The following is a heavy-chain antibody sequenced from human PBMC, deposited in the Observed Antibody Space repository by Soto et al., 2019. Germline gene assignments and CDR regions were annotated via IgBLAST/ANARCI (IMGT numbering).Heavy chain of an antibody. CDR2: ISSSSSTI. J-gene: IGHJ6*02. CDR1: GFTFSSYS. V-gene: IGHV3-48*02. CDR3: ARDLKYYDSSGYYYVNYYGMDV. Sequence: GGSLRLSCAASGFTFSSYSMNWVRQAPGKGLEWVSYISSSSSTIYYADSVKGRFTISRDNAKNSLYLQMNSLRDEDTAVYYCARDLKYYDSSGYYYVNYYGMDVWGQGTTVTVSS. D-gene: IGHD3-22*01.